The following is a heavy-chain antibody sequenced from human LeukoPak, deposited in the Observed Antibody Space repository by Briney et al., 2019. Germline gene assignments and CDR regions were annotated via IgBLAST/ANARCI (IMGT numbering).Heavy chain of an antibody. CDR2: ISAYNGNT. D-gene: IGHD6-19*01. CDR3: ASVDSGWSALDY. J-gene: IGHJ4*02. V-gene: IGHV1-18*01. CDR1: GYTFTSYG. Sequence: ASVKVSCKASGYTFTSYGISWVRQAPAQGLDWMGWISAYNGNTNYAQKLQGRGTMTTDTSTSTAYMELRSLRSDDTAVYYCASVDSGWSALDYWGQGTLVTVSS.